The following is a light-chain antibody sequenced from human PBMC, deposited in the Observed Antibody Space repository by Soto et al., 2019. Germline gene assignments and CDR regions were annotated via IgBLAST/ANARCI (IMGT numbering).Light chain of an antibody. Sequence: QSMLTQPASVSGSPGQSITISCTGTSIDVGGYNYVSWYQQHPGKAPKLMIYDVSNRPSGVSNRFSGSKSGNTASLTISGLQAEDEADYYCCSYTSSSTPVVFGGGTKLTVL. J-gene: IGLJ2*01. CDR1: SIDVGGYNY. V-gene: IGLV2-14*03. CDR3: CSYTSSSTPVV. CDR2: DVS.